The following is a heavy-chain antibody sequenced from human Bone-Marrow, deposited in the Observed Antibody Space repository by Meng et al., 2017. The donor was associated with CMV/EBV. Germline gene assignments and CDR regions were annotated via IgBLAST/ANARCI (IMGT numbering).Heavy chain of an antibody. V-gene: IGHV3-49*04. D-gene: IGHD2-2*01. CDR3: TRSDHRYCSSVNCPIDS. J-gene: IGHJ4*02. Sequence: GESLKISCATSGFNFGGYGVNWVRQAPGKGPEGVAFIRSKTFGDITEYAASVRGRFTISRDDSNSIAYLQMNSLKSDDTAVYYCTRSDHRYCSSVNCPIDSWGQGTLVTVSS. CDR2: IRSKTFGDIT. CDR1: GFNFGGYG.